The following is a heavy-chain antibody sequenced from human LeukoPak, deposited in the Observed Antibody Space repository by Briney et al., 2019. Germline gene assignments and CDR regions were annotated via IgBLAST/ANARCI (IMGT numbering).Heavy chain of an antibody. CDR3: ARGLYGDYPSYYYYGMDV. Sequence: ASVKVSCKASGYTFTSYDINWVRQATGQGLEWMGWMNPNSGNTGYAQKFQGRDTMTRNTSISTAYMELSSLRSEDTAVYYCARGLYGDYPSYYYYGMDVWGQGTTVTVSS. D-gene: IGHD4-17*01. CDR2: MNPNSGNT. V-gene: IGHV1-8*01. J-gene: IGHJ6*02. CDR1: GYTFTSYD.